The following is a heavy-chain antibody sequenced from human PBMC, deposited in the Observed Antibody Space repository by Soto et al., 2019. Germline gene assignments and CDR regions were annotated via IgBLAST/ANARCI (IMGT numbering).Heavy chain of an antibody. D-gene: IGHD3-10*01. CDR2: INHSGST. J-gene: IGHJ4*02. Sequence: PSETLSLTCAVSGGSFSGYYWSWIRQPPGKGLEWIGEINHSGSTNYNPSLKSRVTISVDTSKNQFSLKLSSVTAADTAVYYCAGTYYYWGQGTLVTVSS. CDR3: AGTYYY. CDR1: GGSFSGYY. V-gene: IGHV4-34*01.